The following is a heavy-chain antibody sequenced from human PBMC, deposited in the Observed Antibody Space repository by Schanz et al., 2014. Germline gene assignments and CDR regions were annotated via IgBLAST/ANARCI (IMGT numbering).Heavy chain of an antibody. J-gene: IGHJ6*02. Sequence: VQLLESGGGLVRPGGSLRLSCAASGFTFRDYYMSWIRQAPGKGLEWVSYIDGKSTTVYYADSVKGRFTVSRDNAKNSLYLQMNSLRAEDTAVFYCAKGMGYCSGGACYDCYYYGLDVWGQGTTVTVSS. CDR1: GFTFRDYY. V-gene: IGHV3-11*01. CDR2: IDGKSTTV. D-gene: IGHD2-15*01. CDR3: AKGMGYCSGGACYDCYYYGLDV.